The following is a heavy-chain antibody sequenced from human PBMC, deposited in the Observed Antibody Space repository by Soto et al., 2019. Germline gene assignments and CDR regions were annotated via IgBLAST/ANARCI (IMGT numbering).Heavy chain of an antibody. CDR2: MYYSGST. CDR1: GGSISSGDYY. D-gene: IGHD4-17*01. Sequence: QVQLQESGPGLVKPSQTLSLTCTVSGGSISSGDYYWSWIRQPPGKGLEWIGCMYYSGSTYYNPSLKGGVPLAVEPYKSLFAVQLSTGTAAATAVYYDARVRDYCDASRCDMAVWGQGHTVTDSS. V-gene: IGHV4-30-4*01. J-gene: IGHJ6*02. CDR3: ARVRDYCDASRCDMAV.